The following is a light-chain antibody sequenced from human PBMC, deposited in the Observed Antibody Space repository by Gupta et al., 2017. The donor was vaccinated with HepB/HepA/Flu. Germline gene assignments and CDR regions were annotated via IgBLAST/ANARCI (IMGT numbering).Light chain of an antibody. CDR2: KAS. V-gene: IGKV1-5*03. CDR1: QSVNYW. J-gene: IGKJ2*04. CDR3: LQYNSHSRS. Sequence: DIQMTQSPSPLSASVGDRVTITCRASQSVNYWLAWYQQKPGKVPKLLISKASSLESGVPSRFSGSGSGTEFTLTISSLQPDDFATYYCLQYNSHSRSFGQGTKLEIK.